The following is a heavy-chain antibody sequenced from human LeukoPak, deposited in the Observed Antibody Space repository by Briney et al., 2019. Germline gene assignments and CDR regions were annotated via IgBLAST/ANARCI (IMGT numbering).Heavy chain of an antibody. CDR3: AKGGQDFDFWRFDL. J-gene: IGHJ5*02. Sequence: GSLRLSCAASGFTFSDSAVSWVRHSPGEGLKWVSSISDTGGRTYYADSVKGRFTITRDNSRNTVNLQMNSLRAGDTARYYCAKGGQDFDFWRFDLWGQGILVIVSS. D-gene: IGHD3-3*01. CDR2: ISDTGGRT. CDR1: GFTFSDSA. V-gene: IGHV3-23*01.